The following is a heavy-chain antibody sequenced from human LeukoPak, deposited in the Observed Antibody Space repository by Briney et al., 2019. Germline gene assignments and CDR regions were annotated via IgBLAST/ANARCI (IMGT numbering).Heavy chain of an antibody. D-gene: IGHD5-18*01. CDR1: GGTFSSYA. CDR3: AREPSGYSYGYNAFDI. CDR2: IIPVFGTV. V-gene: IGHV1-69*13. J-gene: IGHJ3*02. Sequence: SVKVSCKASGGTFSSYAITWVRQAPGQGLEWMGGIIPVFGTVSFAQKFQGRVTITADESATTAYMELSSLRSEDTAVYYCAREPSGYSYGYNAFDIWGQGTMVTVSS.